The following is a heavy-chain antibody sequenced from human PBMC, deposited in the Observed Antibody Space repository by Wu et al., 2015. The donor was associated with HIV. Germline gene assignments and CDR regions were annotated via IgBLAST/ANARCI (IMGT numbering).Heavy chain of an antibody. J-gene: IGHJ5*02. CDR1: GGTFKTYA. Sequence: QVHLVQSGAEVKKPWSSVKVSCTASGGTFKTYAITWVRQAPGRGLEWMGGIIPIFGTANYAHKFKGRVSITTDESTRTAYMELSSLTFEDTAVYFCVRGKRDIFFGQLSRSVIDPWGQGSLVTVSS. D-gene: IGHD3-9*01. V-gene: IGHV1-69*05. CDR2: IIPIFGTA. CDR3: VRGKRDIFFGQLSRSVIDP.